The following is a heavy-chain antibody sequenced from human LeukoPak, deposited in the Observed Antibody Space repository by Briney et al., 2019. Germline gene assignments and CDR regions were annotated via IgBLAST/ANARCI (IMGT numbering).Heavy chain of an antibody. CDR3: AGGRSGSYSPNYYYYGMDV. Sequence: GGSLRLSCEASGFTFTSYGMTWVRQAPGKGLEWVANIKQDGSEKYYADSVKGRFTISRDNAKNSLYLQMNSLRAEDTAVYYCAGGRSGSYSPNYYYYGMDVWGQGTTVTVSS. CDR2: IKQDGSEK. J-gene: IGHJ6*02. CDR1: GFTFTSYG. V-gene: IGHV3-7*01. D-gene: IGHD1-26*01.